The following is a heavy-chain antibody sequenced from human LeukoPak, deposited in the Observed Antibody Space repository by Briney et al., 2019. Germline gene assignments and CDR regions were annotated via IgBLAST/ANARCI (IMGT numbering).Heavy chain of an antibody. CDR3: ARAYDFWSGYYIWDAFDI. J-gene: IGHJ3*02. Sequence: GGSLRLSCAASGFTFSSYDMHWVRRATGKGLEWVSAIGTAGDTHYPGSVKGRFTISRENAKNSLYLQMNSLRAGDTAVYYCARAYDFWSGYYIWDAFDIWGQGTMVTVSS. CDR2: IGTAGDT. V-gene: IGHV3-13*01. CDR1: GFTFSSYD. D-gene: IGHD3-3*01.